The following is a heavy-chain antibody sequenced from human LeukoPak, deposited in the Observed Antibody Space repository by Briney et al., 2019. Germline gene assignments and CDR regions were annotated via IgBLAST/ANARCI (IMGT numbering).Heavy chain of an antibody. CDR1: GYSFTSYW. V-gene: IGHV5-10-1*01. CDR2: IDPSDSYT. D-gene: IGHD2-15*01. CDR3: ARFQYCSGGSCYNYFDY. J-gene: IGHJ4*02. Sequence: GESLKISCKGSGYSFTSYWISWVRQMPGKGLEWMGRIDPSDSYTNYSPSFQGHVTISADKSISTACLQWSSLKASDTAMYYCARFQYCSGGSCYNYFDYWGQGTLVTVSS.